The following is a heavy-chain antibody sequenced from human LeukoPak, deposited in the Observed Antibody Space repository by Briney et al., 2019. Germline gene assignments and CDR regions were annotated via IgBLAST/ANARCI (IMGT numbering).Heavy chain of an antibody. CDR2: IYTSGST. Sequence: SETLSLTCTVSGGSISSYYWSWIRQPAGKGLEWIGRIYTSGSTNYNPSLKSRVTMSVDMSTNQFSLKLSSMTTADTAVYYCARAGDSSGYEYYFDYWGQGTLVTVSS. D-gene: IGHD3-22*01. CDR1: GGSISSYY. V-gene: IGHV4-4*07. J-gene: IGHJ4*02. CDR3: ARAGDSSGYEYYFDY.